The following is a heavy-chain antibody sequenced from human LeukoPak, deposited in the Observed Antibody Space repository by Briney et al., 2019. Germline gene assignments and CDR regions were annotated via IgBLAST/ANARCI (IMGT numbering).Heavy chain of an antibody. CDR3: AKVHSSGYYGWDAFDI. D-gene: IGHD6-19*01. J-gene: IGHJ3*02. Sequence: GGSLRLSCAASGFTFSSYWMSWVRQAPGKGLEWVSGISASDGSTYYADSVKGRFTISRDNSKNTLYLQMNTLRAEDTAIYYCAKVHSSGYYGWDAFDIWGQGTMVTVSS. CDR2: ISASDGST. V-gene: IGHV3-23*01. CDR1: GFTFSSYW.